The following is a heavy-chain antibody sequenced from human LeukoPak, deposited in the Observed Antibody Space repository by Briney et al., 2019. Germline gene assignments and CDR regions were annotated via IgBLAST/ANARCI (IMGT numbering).Heavy chain of an antibody. Sequence: PGGSLRLPCAASGFTFSSYEMNWVRQAPGKGLEWVSYISSSGSTIYYADSVKGRFTISRDNAKNSLYLQMNSLRAEDTAVYYCARDQRKPRIAVAGTKVMDVWGQGTTVTVSS. CDR2: ISSSGSTI. J-gene: IGHJ6*02. D-gene: IGHD6-19*01. V-gene: IGHV3-48*03. CDR3: ARDQRKPRIAVAGTKVMDV. CDR1: GFTFSSYE.